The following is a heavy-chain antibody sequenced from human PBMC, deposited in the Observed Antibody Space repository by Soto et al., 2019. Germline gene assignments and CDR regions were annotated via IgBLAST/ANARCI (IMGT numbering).Heavy chain of an antibody. D-gene: IGHD4-17*01. CDR2: IYYIGNT. CDR3: GGQDYGAKGYYFEN. CDR1: NGSISSRSSY. V-gene: IGHV4-39*01. Sequence: QLQLQESGSGLVKPSETLSLTCIVSNGSISSRSSYWGWIRQTPGKGLEWIGSIYYIGNTYYNPSLKSRVXXXXXXXXXXXXXXXXXXXAADTAVYFCGGQDYGAKGYYFENWGQGALVTVSS. J-gene: IGHJ4*02.